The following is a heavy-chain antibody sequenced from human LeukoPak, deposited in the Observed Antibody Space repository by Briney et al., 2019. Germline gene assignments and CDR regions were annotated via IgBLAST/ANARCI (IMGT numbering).Heavy chain of an antibody. V-gene: IGHV3-9*01. Sequence: GRSLRPSCAASGFTFDDYAMHWVRLAPGKGLEWVSGISWNSGSIGYADSVKGRFTISRDNAKNSLYLQMNSLRAEDTALYYCAKDTGSSWTGGYDYWGQGTLVTVSS. CDR2: ISWNSGSI. CDR1: GFTFDDYA. J-gene: IGHJ4*02. D-gene: IGHD6-13*01. CDR3: AKDTGSSWTGGYDY.